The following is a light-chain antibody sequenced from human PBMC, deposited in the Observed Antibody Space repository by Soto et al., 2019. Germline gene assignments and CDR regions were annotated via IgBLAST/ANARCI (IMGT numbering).Light chain of an antibody. J-gene: IGLJ2*01. CDR3: ASWDDSLNGVV. CDR1: SSDLGSYNL. CDR2: EGS. V-gene: IGLV2-14*02. Sequence: QSVLTQPASVSGSPGQSITVSCTGTSSDLGSYNLVSWYQQHPGKAPKLMIYEGSKRPSGVSNRFSASKSGTSASLAISGLQSEDEADYFCASWDDSLNGVVFGGGTKVTVL.